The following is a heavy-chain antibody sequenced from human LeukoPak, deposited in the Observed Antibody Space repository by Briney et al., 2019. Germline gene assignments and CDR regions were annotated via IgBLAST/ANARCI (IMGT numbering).Heavy chain of an antibody. CDR2: IYYSGST. V-gene: IGHV4-59*01. CDR3: ASSEVAVAERKPALWFDP. Sequence: PSETLSLTCTVSGGSIRSYYWNWIRQPPGKGLEWIGYIYYSGSTNYNPSLKSRVTISVDTSKNQFPLKLSSVTAADTAVYFCASSEVAVAERKPALWFDPWGQGTLVTVSS. J-gene: IGHJ5*02. CDR1: GGSIRSYY. D-gene: IGHD6-19*01.